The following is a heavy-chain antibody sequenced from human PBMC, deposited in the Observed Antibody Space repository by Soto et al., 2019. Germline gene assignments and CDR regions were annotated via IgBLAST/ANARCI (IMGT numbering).Heavy chain of an antibody. V-gene: IGHV4-30-2*01. D-gene: IGHD4-17*01. Sequence: SETLSLTCAVSGGSISSGGYSWSWIRQPPGKGLEWIGYIYHSGSTSYNPSLKSRVTISVDRSKNQFSLKLSSVTAADTAVYYCARVRRGNTDSFDPWGQGTLVTVSS. CDR2: IYHSGST. CDR3: ARVRRGNTDSFDP. CDR1: GGSISSGGYS. J-gene: IGHJ5*02.